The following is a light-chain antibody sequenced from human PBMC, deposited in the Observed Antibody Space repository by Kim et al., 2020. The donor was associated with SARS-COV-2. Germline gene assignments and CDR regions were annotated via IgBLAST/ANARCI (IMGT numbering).Light chain of an antibody. CDR2: DVS. J-gene: IGLJ1*01. V-gene: IGLV2-14*01. CDR1: SSDVGYYKS. Sequence: GQSLTISCTGTSSDVGYYKSVSCYQQHTGKAPKLIIYDVSERASGVSNRFSGSQSGNTASLTISGLRAEDESDYYCSSHTTSSTYVFGSGTRVTVL. CDR3: SSHTTSSTYV.